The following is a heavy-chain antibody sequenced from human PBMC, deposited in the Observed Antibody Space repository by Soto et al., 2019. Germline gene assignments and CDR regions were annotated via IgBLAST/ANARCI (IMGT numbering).Heavy chain of an antibody. D-gene: IGHD2-2*01. CDR1: GYTFTSYA. V-gene: IGHV1-3*01. J-gene: IGHJ5*02. Sequence: QVQLVQSGAEVKKPGASVKVSCKASGYTFTSYAMHWVRQAPGQRLEWMGWINAGNGNTKYSQKFQGRVTITRDTSASTAYMELSSLRSEDTAVYYCAAYCSSTSCDAGNWCDPWGQGTLVTFSS. CDR2: INAGNGNT. CDR3: AAYCSSTSCDAGNWCDP.